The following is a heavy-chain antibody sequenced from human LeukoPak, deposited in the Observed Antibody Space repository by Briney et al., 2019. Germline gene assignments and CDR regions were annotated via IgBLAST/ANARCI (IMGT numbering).Heavy chain of an antibody. J-gene: IGHJ4*02. D-gene: IGHD6-13*01. CDR3: ARDRVAAAGLLDY. Sequence: GASVKVPCKASGYTFTGYYMHWVRQAPGQGLEWMGWINPNSGGTNYAQKFQGRVTMTRDTSISTAYMELSRLRSDDTAVYYCARDRVAAAGLLDYWGQGTLVTVSS. V-gene: IGHV1-2*02. CDR1: GYTFTGYY. CDR2: INPNSGGT.